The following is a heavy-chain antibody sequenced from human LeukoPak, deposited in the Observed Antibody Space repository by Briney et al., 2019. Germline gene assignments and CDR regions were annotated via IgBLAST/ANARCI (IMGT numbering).Heavy chain of an antibody. CDR3: ARVLLYSSSALDY. Sequence: SETLSLTCTVSGYSISSGYYWGWIRQPPGKGLEWIGSIYHSGSTYYNPSLKSRVTISVDTSKNQFSLKLSSVTAADTAVYYCARVLLYSSSALDYWGQGTLVTVSS. V-gene: IGHV4-38-2*02. CDR1: GYSISSGYY. D-gene: IGHD6-13*01. J-gene: IGHJ4*02. CDR2: IYHSGST.